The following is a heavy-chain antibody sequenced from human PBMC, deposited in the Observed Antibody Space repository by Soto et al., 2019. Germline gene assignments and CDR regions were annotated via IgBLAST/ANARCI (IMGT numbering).Heavy chain of an antibody. CDR2: IYSGGST. CDR3: ARDPTGGNYDSSGWNYGMDV. D-gene: IGHD3-22*01. CDR1: GFTVSSNY. J-gene: IGHJ6*02. V-gene: IGHV3-53*01. Sequence: GGALRLSCAASGFTVSSNYMRWVRQAPGKGLEWVSVIYSGGSTYYADSVKGRFTISRDNSKNTLYLQMNSLRAEDTAVYYCARDPTGGNYDSSGWNYGMDVWGQGTTVTVSS.